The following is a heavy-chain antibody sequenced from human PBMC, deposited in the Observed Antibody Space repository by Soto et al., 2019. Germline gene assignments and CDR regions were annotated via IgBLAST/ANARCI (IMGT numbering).Heavy chain of an antibody. CDR2: ISGSAEIT. J-gene: IGHJ3*01. Sequence: GGSLSLSCSDSGFTVSTDAMSWFRHGPGKGLEWVSAISGSAEITYYADSVKGRFTISRDNSINMLYLQMNSLRTEDTAVYYCAHPRGYGVFDAYDFWGQGAMVTVSS. CDR1: GFTVSTDA. V-gene: IGHV3-23*01. CDR3: AHPRGYGVFDAYDF. D-gene: IGHD4-17*01.